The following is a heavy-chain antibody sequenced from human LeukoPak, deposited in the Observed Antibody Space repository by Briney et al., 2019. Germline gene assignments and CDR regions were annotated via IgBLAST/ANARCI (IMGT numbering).Heavy chain of an antibody. CDR1: GFTFSSYG. CDR3: AKGRLGITTVTTSAFYY. D-gene: IGHD4-17*01. J-gene: IGHJ4*02. Sequence: PGRSLRLSCAASGFTFSSYGMHWVRQAPGKGLEWVSAISGSGGSTYYADSVKGRFTISRDNSKNTLYLQMNSLRAEDTAVYYCAKGRLGITTVTTSAFYYWGQGTLATVSS. CDR2: ISGSGGST. V-gene: IGHV3-23*01.